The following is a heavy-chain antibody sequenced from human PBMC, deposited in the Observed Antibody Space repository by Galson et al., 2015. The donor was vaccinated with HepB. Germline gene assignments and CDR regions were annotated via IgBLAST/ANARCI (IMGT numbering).Heavy chain of an antibody. D-gene: IGHD3-3*01. CDR1: GFTFSSYW. CDR3: ARDSGDDFWSGYYAFDI. CDR2: IKQDGSEK. J-gene: IGHJ3*02. Sequence: SLRLSCAASGFTFSSYWMSWVRQAPGKGLEWVANIKQDGSEKYYVDSVKGRFTISRDNAKNSLYLQMNSLRAEDTAVYYCARDSGDDFWSGYYAFDIWGQGTMVTVSS. V-gene: IGHV3-7*03.